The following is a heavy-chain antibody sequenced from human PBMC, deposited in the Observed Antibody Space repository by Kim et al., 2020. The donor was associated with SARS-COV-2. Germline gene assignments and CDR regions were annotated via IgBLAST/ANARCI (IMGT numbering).Heavy chain of an antibody. D-gene: IGHD3-10*02. V-gene: IGHV4-34*01. Sequence: SETLSLTCAVYGGSFSGYYWSWIRQPPGKGLEWIGEINHSGSTNYNPSLNSRVTISVDTSKNQFSLKLSSVTAADTAVYYCARGLGVFGWFDPWGQGTLVTVSS. CDR2: INHSGST. J-gene: IGHJ5*02. CDR3: ARGLGVFGWFDP. CDR1: GGSFSGYY.